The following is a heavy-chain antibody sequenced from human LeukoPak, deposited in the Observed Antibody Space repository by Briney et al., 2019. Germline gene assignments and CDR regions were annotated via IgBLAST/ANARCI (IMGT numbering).Heavy chain of an antibody. CDR1: GGSFSGYY. J-gene: IGHJ6*02. V-gene: IGHV4-34*01. D-gene: IGHD2-2*02. CDR2: INHSGST. CDR3: ARARGGDCSSTSCYIAEGRIYYYYYGMDV. Sequence: SETLSLTCAVYGGSFSGYYWSWIRQPPGKGLEWIGEINHSGSTNYNPSLKSRVTTSVDTSKNQFSLKLSSVTAADTAVYYCARARGGDCSSTSCYIAEGRIYYYYYGMDVWGQGTTVTVSS.